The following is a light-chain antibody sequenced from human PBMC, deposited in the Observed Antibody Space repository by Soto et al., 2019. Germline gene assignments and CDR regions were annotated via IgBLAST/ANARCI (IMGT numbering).Light chain of an antibody. CDR2: DVS. CDR1: QGISSY. V-gene: IGKV1-13*02. J-gene: IGKJ1*01. Sequence: AIQLTQSPSSLSASVGDRVTITCRASQGISSYLAWYQQKPGKAPKLLIYDVSSLESGVPSRFSGSGSETEFTLTISSLLPDDFATYYCQQYNRYWTFGQGTKVDIK. CDR3: QQYNRYWT.